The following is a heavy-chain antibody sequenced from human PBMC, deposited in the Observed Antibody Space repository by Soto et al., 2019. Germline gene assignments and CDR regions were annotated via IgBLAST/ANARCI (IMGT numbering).Heavy chain of an antibody. D-gene: IGHD2-21*02. J-gene: IGHJ6*02. Sequence: QVRLQESGPGLVKPSETLSLTCTVSGGSIRSYYWSWIRQAPGKGLEWIGYLYNSGSTVYNPSLKRRATISVDTSKNQFSLKLTSVTAADTAVYYCARDLWGYCGTACYPLDVWGQGTTVTVSS. CDR1: GGSIRSYY. CDR2: LYNSGST. V-gene: IGHV4-59*01. CDR3: ARDLWGYCGTACYPLDV.